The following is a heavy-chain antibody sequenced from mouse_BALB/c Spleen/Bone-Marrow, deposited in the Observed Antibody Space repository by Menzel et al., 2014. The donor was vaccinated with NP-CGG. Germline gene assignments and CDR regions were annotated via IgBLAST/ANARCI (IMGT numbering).Heavy chain of an antibody. J-gene: IGHJ4*01. CDR2: IYPGNSDT. Sequence: EAKLQESGTVLARPGASVKMSCKASGYTFTSYWMHWVKQRPGQGLEWIGAIYPGNSDTSYNQKFKGKAKLTAVTSTSTAYMELSSLTNEDSAVYYCTRSYERYYAMDYWGQGTSVTVSS. D-gene: IGHD1-1*01. CDR3: TRSYERYYAMDY. CDR1: GYTFTSYW. V-gene: IGHV1-5*01.